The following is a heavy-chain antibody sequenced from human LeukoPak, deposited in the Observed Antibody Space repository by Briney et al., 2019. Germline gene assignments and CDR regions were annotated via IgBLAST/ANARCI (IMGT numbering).Heavy chain of an antibody. V-gene: IGHV3-9*01. CDR1: GFTFADYA. D-gene: IGHD2-2*01. Sequence: GGSLRLSCAASGFTFADYAMRWVRQAPGKGLEWVSGISWNSGSIGYADSVKGRFTISRDNAKNSLYLQMNSLRAEETALYYCAKDNQDYYYGMDVWGQGTTVTVSS. CDR3: AKDNQDYYYGMDV. CDR2: ISWNSGSI. J-gene: IGHJ6*02.